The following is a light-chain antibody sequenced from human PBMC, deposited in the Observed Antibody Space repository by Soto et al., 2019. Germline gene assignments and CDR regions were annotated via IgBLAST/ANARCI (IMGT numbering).Light chain of an antibody. CDR3: QQANSFPPT. J-gene: IGKJ5*01. Sequence: DIQMTQSPSLVSASVRDRVTLPPRASQGIRSWLSWDQQRPVKAPQLLISAASRLQSGVPSRFSGSGSGTDSSLTICSMQPEDLSSYYCQQANSFPPTFGQGTRLEI. V-gene: IGKV1-12*01. CDR2: AAS. CDR1: QGIRSW.